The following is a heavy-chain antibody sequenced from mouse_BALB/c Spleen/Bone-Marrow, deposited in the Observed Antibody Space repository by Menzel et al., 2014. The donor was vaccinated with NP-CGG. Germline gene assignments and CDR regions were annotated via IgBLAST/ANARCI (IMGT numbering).Heavy chain of an antibody. CDR2: INPNNGGT. V-gene: IGHV1-26*01. D-gene: IGHD1-1*01. Sequence: VQLQQSGPELVKPGASVKISCKTSGYTFTEYTMHWVKQSHGKSLEWIGGINPNNGGTSYNQKFKGKAALTVDKSSSTAYMEPRSMTSENSAFYYCARSEYSCGSNSEAMDYWGQGTSVTVSS. CDR1: GYTFTEYT. J-gene: IGHJ4*01. CDR3: ARSEYSCGSNSEAMDY.